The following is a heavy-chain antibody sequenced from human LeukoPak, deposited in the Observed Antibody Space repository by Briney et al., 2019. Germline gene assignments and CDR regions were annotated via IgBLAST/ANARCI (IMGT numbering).Heavy chain of an antibody. CDR3: AKWAGVGAIRSWFFDDY. J-gene: IGHJ4*02. CDR1: TLTFSSYV. D-gene: IGHD1-26*01. CDR2: VSGSGGTT. V-gene: IGHV3-23*01. Sequence: GGSLRLSCAASTLTFSSYVMTWVRQAPGKGLGWVAIVSGSGGTTDYADSVKGRFTISRDNSNNMVYLQLKSLRVEDTAVYYCAKWAGVGAIRSWFFDDYWGQGTLVTVSS.